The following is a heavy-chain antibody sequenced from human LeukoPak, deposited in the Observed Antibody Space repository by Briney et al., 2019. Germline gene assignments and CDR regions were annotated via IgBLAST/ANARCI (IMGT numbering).Heavy chain of an antibody. CDR3: AREGSQGFWYFDY. Sequence: ASVKVSCKASGYTFTGYYMYWVRQAPGQGLEWMGWINPNSGGTNYAQKFQGRVTMTRDTSISTAYMELSRLRSDDTAVYYCAREGSQGFWYFDYWGQGTLVTVSS. CDR2: INPNSGGT. J-gene: IGHJ4*02. CDR1: GYTFTGYY. D-gene: IGHD1-26*01. V-gene: IGHV1-2*02.